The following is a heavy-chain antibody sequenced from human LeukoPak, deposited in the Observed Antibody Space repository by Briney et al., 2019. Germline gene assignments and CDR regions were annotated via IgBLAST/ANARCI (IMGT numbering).Heavy chain of an antibody. Sequence: PSETLSLTCTVSGGSISSGGYYWSWIRQHPGKGLEWIGYIYYSGSTYYNPSLKSRVTISVDTPKNQFSLKLSSVTAADTAVYYCARVPGPSYYYYMDVWGIGTTVTVSS. CDR1: GGSISSGGYY. CDR2: IYYSGST. V-gene: IGHV4-31*03. D-gene: IGHD3-10*01. J-gene: IGHJ6*03. CDR3: ARVPGPSYYYYMDV.